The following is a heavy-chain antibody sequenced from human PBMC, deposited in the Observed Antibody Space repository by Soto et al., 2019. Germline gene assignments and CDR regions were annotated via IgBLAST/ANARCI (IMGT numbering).Heavy chain of an antibody. V-gene: IGHV3-11*06. Sequence: GGSLRLSCAASGFTFSDYYMSWIRQAPGKGLEWVSYISSSSSYTNYADSVKGRFTISRDNAKNSLYLQMNSLRAEDTAVYCCARLPYGMDVWGQGTTVTVSS. CDR3: ARLPYGMDV. CDR2: ISSSSSYT. CDR1: GFTFSDYY. J-gene: IGHJ6*02.